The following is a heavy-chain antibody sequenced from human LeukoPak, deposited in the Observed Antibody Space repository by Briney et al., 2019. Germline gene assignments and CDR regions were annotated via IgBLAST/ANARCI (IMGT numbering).Heavy chain of an antibody. CDR3: ATVPHDIVVVVAATPNY. CDR2: ITSRSSYI. V-gene: IGHV3-21*01. D-gene: IGHD2-15*01. Sequence: PGGSLRLSCAASGFTFSSYSMNWVRQAPGKGVEWVSSITSRSSYIYYADSVKGRFTISRDNAKNSLYLKMNSLRAEDTAVYCCATVPHDIVVVVAATPNYWGRGTWVTVS. J-gene: IGHJ4*02. CDR1: GFTFSSYS.